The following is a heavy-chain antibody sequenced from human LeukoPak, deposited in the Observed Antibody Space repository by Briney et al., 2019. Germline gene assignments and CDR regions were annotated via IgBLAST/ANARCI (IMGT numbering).Heavy chain of an antibody. CDR3: ARAGPLYSGGFLGL. D-gene: IGHD1-26*01. V-gene: IGHV4-34*01. J-gene: IGHJ4*02. CDR2: INHSGST. CDR1: GGSFSGYY. Sequence: SETLSLTCAVYGGSFSGYYWSWIRQPPGKGLEWIGEINHSGSTNYNPSLKSRVTISVDTSKNQFSLKLSSVTAADTAVYYCARAGPLYSGGFLGLWGQGTLVTVSS.